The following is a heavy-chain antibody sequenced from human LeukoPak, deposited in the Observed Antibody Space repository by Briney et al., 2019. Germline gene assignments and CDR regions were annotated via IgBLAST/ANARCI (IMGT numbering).Heavy chain of an antibody. Sequence: SVKVSCKASGGTFSSYAISWVRQAPGQGLEWMGRIIPIFGTANYAQKFQGRVTITTDESTSTAYMELSSLRSEDTAVYYCARDLGSRYCSSTSCPDNNWFDPWGQGTLVTVSS. V-gene: IGHV1-69*05. D-gene: IGHD2-2*01. J-gene: IGHJ5*02. CDR1: GGTFSSYA. CDR3: ARDLGSRYCSSTSCPDNNWFDP. CDR2: IIPIFGTA.